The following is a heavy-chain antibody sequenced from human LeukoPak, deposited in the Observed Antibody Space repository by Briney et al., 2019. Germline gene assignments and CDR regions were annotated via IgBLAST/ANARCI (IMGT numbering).Heavy chain of an antibody. CDR3: ARSGRDYGDRPFDL. V-gene: IGHV3-7*03. J-gene: IGHJ5*02. CDR1: GFTFSSYW. Sequence: GGSLRLSCAASGFTFSSYWMNWARQAPGKGLEWVASINHNGNVNYYVDSVKGRFTISRDNAKNSLYLQMSNLRAEDTAVYFCARSGRDYGDRPFDLWGQGTLVTVSS. CDR2: INHNGNVN. D-gene: IGHD4-17*01.